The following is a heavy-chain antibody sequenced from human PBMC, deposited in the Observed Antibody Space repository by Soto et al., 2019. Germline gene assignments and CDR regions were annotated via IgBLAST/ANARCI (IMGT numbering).Heavy chain of an antibody. CDR2: IYHSEST. Sequence: SETLSLTCAVSGGSISSGGYSWSWLRQPRGKGLEWIGYIYHSESTYYNPSLKSRVTRSVDRSKNQFSLKLSSVTAADVAVYYCGRCWRDPWGFHWLSRFDPWGQGTLVTVSS. CDR3: GRCWRDPWGFHWLSRFDP. CDR1: GGSISSGGYS. J-gene: IGHJ5*02. V-gene: IGHV4-30-2*01. D-gene: IGHD3-9*01.